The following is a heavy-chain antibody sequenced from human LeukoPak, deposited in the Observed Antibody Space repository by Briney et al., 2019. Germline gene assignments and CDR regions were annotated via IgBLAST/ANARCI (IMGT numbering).Heavy chain of an antibody. J-gene: IGHJ4*02. CDR1: GYSFTSYW. Sequence: GESLKISCKGSGYSFTSYWIGWVRQMPGKGLEWMGIIYPGDSDTRYSPSFQGQVTISADKSISTAYLQWSSLKASDTAMYYCAIVLVWFSGSGTPSGDFDYWGQGTLVTVSS. V-gene: IGHV5-51*01. D-gene: IGHD3-10*01. CDR3: AIVLVWFSGSGTPSGDFDY. CDR2: IYPGDSDT.